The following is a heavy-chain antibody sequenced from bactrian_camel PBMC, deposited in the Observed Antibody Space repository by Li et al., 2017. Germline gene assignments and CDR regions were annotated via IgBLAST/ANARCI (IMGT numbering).Heavy chain of an antibody. J-gene: IGHJ4*01. CDR2: IYTGGLST. Sequence: QLVESGGGSVQAGGSLRLSCKASGNVYTSYCMAWFRQAPGKGREAVAVIYTGGLSTYYADSVKGRFTIIRANDKKTVHLQMSNLTPDDTAMYYCYLDPRRSSPPGEYSDVYWGQGTQVTVS. V-gene: IGHV3S25*01. D-gene: IGHD3*01. CDR3: YLDPRRSSPPGEYSDVY. CDR1: GNVYTSYC.